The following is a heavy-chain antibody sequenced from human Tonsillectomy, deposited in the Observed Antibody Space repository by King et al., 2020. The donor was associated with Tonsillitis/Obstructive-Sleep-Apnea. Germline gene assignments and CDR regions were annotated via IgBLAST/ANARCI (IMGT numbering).Heavy chain of an antibody. CDR2: IWYDGSNK. V-gene: IGHV3-33*08. D-gene: IGHD1-26*01. Sequence: HVQLVQSGGGVVQPGTSLRLSCAASGFTFSNYGMHWVRQAPGKGLEWVAIIWYDGSNKYYADSVKGRFTISSDNSKNTLDLQMNSLRAEETAVYYCAGDDGGSRGEFDYSGQGTLVTVSS. J-gene: IGHJ4*02. CDR1: GFTFSNYG. CDR3: AGDDGGSRGEFDY.